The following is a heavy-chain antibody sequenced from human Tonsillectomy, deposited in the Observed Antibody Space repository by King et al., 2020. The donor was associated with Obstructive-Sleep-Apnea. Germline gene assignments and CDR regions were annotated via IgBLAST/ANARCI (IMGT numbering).Heavy chain of an antibody. CDR2: VKQDGSDK. J-gene: IGHJ1*01. CDR3: ARDSHLGATSKYFQH. CDR1: GFNFSTYW. V-gene: IGHV3-7*01. Sequence: VQLVESGGGLVQPGGSLRLSCAASGFNFSTYWMTWVRQAPGKGLEWVANVKQDGSDKYYVDSVKGRFAISRDNAKNSLFLQMNSLGAEDTAVYYCARDSHLGATSKYFQHRGQGTLVTVSS. D-gene: IGHD1-26*01.